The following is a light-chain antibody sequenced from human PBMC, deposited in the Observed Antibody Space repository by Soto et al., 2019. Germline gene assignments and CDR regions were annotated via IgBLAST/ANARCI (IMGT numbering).Light chain of an antibody. Sequence: DIQMTQSPSSLSASVGDRVIITCRASQSISNYLNWYQQKPGKAPNLLIYNTSTLQRGVPSRFSGSGSGTDFTLTISSLQPADFTTYYCQQSYDSPITFGGGTKVELK. J-gene: IGKJ4*01. CDR1: QSISNY. CDR3: QQSYDSPIT. CDR2: NTS. V-gene: IGKV1-39*01.